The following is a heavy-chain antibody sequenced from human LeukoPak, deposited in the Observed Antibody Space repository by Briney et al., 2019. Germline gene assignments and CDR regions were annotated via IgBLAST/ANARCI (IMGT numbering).Heavy chain of an antibody. CDR1: GGTFSSYA. CDR3: AREVFAGYRAFDY. Sequence: ASVKVSCKASGGTFSSYAISWVRQAPGQGLEWMGGIIPIFGTANYAQKFQGRVTITADESTSTAYMELSSLRSEDTAVYYCAREVFAGYRAFDYWGQGTLVTVSS. V-gene: IGHV1-69*13. CDR2: IIPIFGTA. D-gene: IGHD3-16*02. J-gene: IGHJ4*02.